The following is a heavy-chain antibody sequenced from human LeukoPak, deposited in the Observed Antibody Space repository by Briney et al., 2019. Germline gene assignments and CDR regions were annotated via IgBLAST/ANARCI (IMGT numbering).Heavy chain of an antibody. V-gene: IGHV3-11*04. D-gene: IGHD6-13*01. CDR3: AKAGRADSSSWWQDWFDP. Sequence: GGSLRLSCAASGFTFSDYYMSWIRQAPGKGLEWVSYISSSGSTIYYADSVKGRFTISRDNAKNSLYLQMNSLRAEDTAVYYCAKAGRADSSSWWQDWFDPWGQGTLVTVSS. J-gene: IGHJ5*02. CDR1: GFTFSDYY. CDR2: ISSSGSTI.